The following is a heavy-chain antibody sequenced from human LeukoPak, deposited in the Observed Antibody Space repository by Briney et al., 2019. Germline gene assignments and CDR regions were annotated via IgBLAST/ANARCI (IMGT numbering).Heavy chain of an antibody. Sequence: SETLSLTCTVSGVSISNNYFYWAWIRQPPGKGLELIGYSGSTFYNSSLKSRVTISAGTSQNQFSLSLTSVTAADTAVYYCATLGLLRGAGFNLATHFDYWGQGTLVAVSS. CDR3: ATLGLLRGAGFNLATHFDY. CDR2: YSGST. J-gene: IGHJ4*02. V-gene: IGHV4-39*01. D-gene: IGHD1-26*01. CDR1: GVSISNNYFY.